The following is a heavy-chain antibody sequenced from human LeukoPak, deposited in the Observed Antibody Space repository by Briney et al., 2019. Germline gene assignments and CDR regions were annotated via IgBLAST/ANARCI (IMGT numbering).Heavy chain of an antibody. CDR2: MNPNSGNT. CDR1: GYTFTSYD. V-gene: IGHV1-8*01. J-gene: IGHJ4*02. D-gene: IGHD3-10*01. CDR3: ARPPLFGYMVRGVIRPFDY. Sequence: ASVKVSCKASGYTFTSYDINWVRQATGQGLEWMGWMNPNSGNTGYAQKFQGRVTMTRNTSISTAYMELSSLRSEDTAVYYCARPPLFGYMVRGVIRPFDYWGQGTLVTVSS.